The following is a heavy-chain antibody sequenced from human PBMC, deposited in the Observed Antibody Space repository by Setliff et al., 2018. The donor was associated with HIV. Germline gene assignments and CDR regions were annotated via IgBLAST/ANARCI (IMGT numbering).Heavy chain of an antibody. V-gene: IGHV3-11*01. J-gene: IGHJ6*02. D-gene: IGHD2-15*01. Sequence: PGGSLRLSCAASGFTFSDYYMTWIRQAPGKELEWVSYISSSGSSVYYADSVKGRFTISRDNAKNSLFLQMNSLRAEDTAVYYCAKTLPTLYPPHDYYFAMDVWGQGTTVTVSS. CDR3: AKTLPTLYPPHDYYFAMDV. CDR2: ISSSGSSV. CDR1: GFTFSDYY.